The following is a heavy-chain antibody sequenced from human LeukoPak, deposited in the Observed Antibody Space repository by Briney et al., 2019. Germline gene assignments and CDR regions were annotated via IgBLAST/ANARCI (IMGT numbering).Heavy chain of an antibody. Sequence: SETLSLTCTVSGGSISSGSYYWSWIRQPAGKGLEWIGRIYTSGSTNYNPSLKGRVTMSVDTSSNQFSLKLSSVTAADTAVYYCAREMWSAAATTYDWFDPWGQGTLVTVSS. CDR2: IYTSGST. D-gene: IGHD6-13*01. CDR3: AREMWSAAATTYDWFDP. J-gene: IGHJ5*02. V-gene: IGHV4-61*02. CDR1: GGSISSGSYY.